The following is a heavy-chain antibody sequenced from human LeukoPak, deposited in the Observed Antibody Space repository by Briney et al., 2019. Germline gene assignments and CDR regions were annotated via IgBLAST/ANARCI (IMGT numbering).Heavy chain of an antibody. Sequence: PGGSLRLSCSASGFTFSNYSISWVRQAPGKGLEWVSSISSSSSYIYYADSVKGRFTISRDNAKNSLYLQMNSLRAEDTAVYYCARGDPSSSDAFDIWGQGTMVTVSS. CDR3: ARGDPSSSDAFDI. D-gene: IGHD6-6*01. V-gene: IGHV3-21*01. CDR2: ISSSSSYI. CDR1: GFTFSNYS. J-gene: IGHJ3*02.